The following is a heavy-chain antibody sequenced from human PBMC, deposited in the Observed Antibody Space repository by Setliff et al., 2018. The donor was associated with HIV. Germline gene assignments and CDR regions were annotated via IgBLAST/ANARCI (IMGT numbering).Heavy chain of an antibody. CDR1: GGSFSSSSYY. J-gene: IGHJ3*02. V-gene: IGHV4-39*01. CDR2: VHSSGTT. CDR3: ARHTTNYDFYAFDI. Sequence: SETLSLTCTVSGGSFSSSSYYWGWVRQPPGKGLEWIGSVHSSGTTYYSPSLKSRVATSVDSSRSQFSLKLRSVTAADTAVCYCARHTTNYDFYAFDIWGQGTMVTV. D-gene: IGHD3-3*01.